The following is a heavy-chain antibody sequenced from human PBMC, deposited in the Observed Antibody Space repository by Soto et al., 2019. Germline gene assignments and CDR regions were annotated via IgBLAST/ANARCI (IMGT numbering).Heavy chain of an antibody. D-gene: IGHD3-3*01. CDR3: ARSKSGPQLAGGHSYYYYGMDV. V-gene: IGHV1-69*06. CDR2: IIPIFGTA. Sequence: RASVKVSCKASGGTFSSYAISWVRQAPGQGLEWMGGIIPIFGTANYAQKFQGRVTITADKSTSTAYMELSSLRSEDTAVYYCARSKSGPQLAGGHSYYYYGMDVWGQGTTVTVSS. CDR1: GGTFSSYA. J-gene: IGHJ6*02.